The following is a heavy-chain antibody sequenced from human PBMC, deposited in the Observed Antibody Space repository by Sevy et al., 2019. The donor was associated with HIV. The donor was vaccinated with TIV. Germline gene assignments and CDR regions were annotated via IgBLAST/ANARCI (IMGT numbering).Heavy chain of an antibody. V-gene: IGHV3-23*01. CDR2: INNSGGST. CDR1: GSTVNPYA. J-gene: IGHJ4*02. D-gene: IGHD6-13*01. Sequence: GGSLRLSCVASGSTVNPYAMSWVRQAPGKGLEWVAVINNSGGSTDYADSVRGRFSISRDNPNVYLEMNSLRVVDTAVYYCVKERVGYISSWYYFDYWGQGTLVTVSS. CDR3: VKERVGYISSWYYFDY.